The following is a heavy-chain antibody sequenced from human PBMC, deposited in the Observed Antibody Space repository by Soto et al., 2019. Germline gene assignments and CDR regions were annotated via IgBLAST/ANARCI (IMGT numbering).Heavy chain of an antibody. CDR2: ISSSSYI. J-gene: IGHJ5*02. CDR3: ARDYDSSGYYYENWFDP. D-gene: IGHD3-22*01. V-gene: IGHV3-21*01. CDR1: GFTFSSYS. Sequence: PGGSLRLSCAASGFTFSSYSMNWVRQAPGKGLEWVSSISSSSYIYCADSVKGRFTISRDNAKNSLYLQMNSLRAEDTAVYYCARDYDSSGYYYENWFDPWGQGTLVTVSS.